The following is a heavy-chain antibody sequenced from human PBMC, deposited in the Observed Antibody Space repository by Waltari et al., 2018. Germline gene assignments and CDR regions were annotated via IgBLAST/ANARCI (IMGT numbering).Heavy chain of an antibody. CDR1: GFSFSSYA. CDR2: IAFDGRIT. D-gene: IGHD2-21*01. J-gene: IGHJ1*01. V-gene: IGHV3-30*01. CDR3: AKAEYSNWRKIKEYFQH. Sequence: QVQLVESGGGVVQPGRSLRLSCEASGFSFSSYAMHWVRQAPGKWLEWVTVIAFDGRITFYAESVKGRFTVSRDNSKNTRFLEMNSLRPEDTAVYYCAKAEYSNWRKIKEYFQHWGQGTLVTVSS.